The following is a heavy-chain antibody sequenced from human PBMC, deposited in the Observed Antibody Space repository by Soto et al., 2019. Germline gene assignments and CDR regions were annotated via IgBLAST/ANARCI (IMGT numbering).Heavy chain of an antibody. Sequence: PSQTLSLTCTVSCVSISSGGYYWSWIRQHPGKGLEWIGYIYYSGSTYYNPSLKSRVTISVDTSKNQFSLKLSSVTAADPAVYSCARDRGSLSRNYDILTGPAYWGQGALVTVSS. J-gene: IGHJ4*02. CDR2: IYYSGST. CDR1: CVSISSGGYY. V-gene: IGHV4-31*03. CDR3: ARDRGSLSRNYDILTGPAY. D-gene: IGHD3-9*01.